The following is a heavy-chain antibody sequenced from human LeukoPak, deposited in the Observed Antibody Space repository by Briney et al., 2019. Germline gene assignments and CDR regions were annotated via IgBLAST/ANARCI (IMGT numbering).Heavy chain of an antibody. V-gene: IGHV7-4-1*02. CDR1: GYTFTSYA. CDR3: ARDDYGSGTYYYYYGMDV. J-gene: IGHJ6*02. D-gene: IGHD3-10*01. CDR2: INTNTGNP. Sequence: ASVKVSCKASGYTFTSYAMNWVRPAPGQGLEWMGWINTNTGNPTYAQGFTGRFVFSLDTSVSTAYLQISSLKAEDTAVYYCARDDYGSGTYYYYYGMDVWGQGTTVTVSS.